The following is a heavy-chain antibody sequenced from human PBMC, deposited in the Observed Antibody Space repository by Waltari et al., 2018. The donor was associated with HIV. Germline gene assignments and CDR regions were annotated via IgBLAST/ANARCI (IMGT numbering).Heavy chain of an antibody. CDR2: LTSAGSIT. Sequence: EEQLLESGGGLGQPGGSLRLSCVASGFTFSNYAMTWLRQIPGNGLEWVGGLTSAGSITYHADSVQGRFIISRDNSKHTLFLQMTNLRVEDTAVYYCVKDPTTITRGYFDLWGRGTLVTVSS. D-gene: IGHD4-4*01. CDR3: VKDPTTITRGYFDL. V-gene: IGHV3-23*01. CDR1: GFTFSNYA. J-gene: IGHJ2*01.